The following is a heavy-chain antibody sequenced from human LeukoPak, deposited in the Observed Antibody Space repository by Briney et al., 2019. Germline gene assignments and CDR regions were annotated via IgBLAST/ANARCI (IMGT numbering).Heavy chain of an antibody. V-gene: IGHV3-9*01. CDR3: AKVAKYYYGSETYYFFEH. J-gene: IGHJ4*02. D-gene: IGHD3-10*01. Sequence: GGSLRLSCAASGFTFNDYAMHWVRQAPGKGLEWVSGISWNDGYIDYADSVKGRFTISRDNAKNSLYLQMNSLRVEDTAVYYCAKVAKYYYGSETYYFFEHWGQGTPVTASS. CDR2: ISWNDGYI. CDR1: GFTFNDYA.